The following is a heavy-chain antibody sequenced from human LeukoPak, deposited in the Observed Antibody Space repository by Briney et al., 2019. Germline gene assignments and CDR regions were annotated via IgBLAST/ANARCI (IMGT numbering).Heavy chain of an antibody. V-gene: IGHV3-23*01. Sequence: GGSLRLSCAASGFTFSSYGMSWVRQAPGKGLQWVSTISGSGGSTYYADSVEGRFTISRDNSKNTLYLQMDSLRAEDTAVYYCAKALGSALVRGVMDYWGQGTPVTVSS. CDR2: ISGSGGST. CDR3: AKALGSALVRGVMDY. D-gene: IGHD3-10*01. J-gene: IGHJ4*02. CDR1: GFTFSSYG.